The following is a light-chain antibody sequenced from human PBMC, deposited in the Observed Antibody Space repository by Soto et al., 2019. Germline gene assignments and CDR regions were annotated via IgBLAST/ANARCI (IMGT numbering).Light chain of an antibody. J-gene: IGKJ2*01. CDR2: GAS. CDR1: QSVSNAY. V-gene: IGKV3-20*01. CDR3: QQYGGSPMYT. Sequence: EIVLTQSPGTLSLSPGERATLSYRASQSVSNAYLAWYQQKPGQAPRLLISGASRRATGIPDRFSGSGSGTDFTLTISRLEPEDLAVYYCQQYGGSPMYTFGQGTKLEI.